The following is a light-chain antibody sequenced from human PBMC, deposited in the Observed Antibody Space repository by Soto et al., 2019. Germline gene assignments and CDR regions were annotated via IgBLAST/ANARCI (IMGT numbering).Light chain of an antibody. V-gene: IGLV2-14*01. CDR1: SSDVGGYNY. CDR2: DVN. Sequence: QSALTQPASVSGSPGQSITISCTGSSSDVGGYNYVSWYQQHAGKAPKLIIYDVNIRPSGVSNRFSGSKSDNTASLTVSGLRAEDEADYYCCSYTSSSNTVLLGGGTKLTVL. CDR3: CSYTSSSNTVL. J-gene: IGLJ2*01.